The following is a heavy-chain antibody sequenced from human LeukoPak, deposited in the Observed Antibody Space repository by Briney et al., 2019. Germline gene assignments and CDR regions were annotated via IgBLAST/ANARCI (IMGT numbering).Heavy chain of an antibody. CDR2: ILNDGSQE. Sequence: GGSLRLSCAASGFTFSSYGMHWVRQAPGKGLEWVAVILNDGSQEKYADSVKGRFTISRDNSKNTLFLQMNSLRAEDTAVYYCARDDALGDNSLDIWGQGTMVTVSS. J-gene: IGHJ3*02. CDR3: ARDDALGDNSLDI. D-gene: IGHD3-16*01. V-gene: IGHV3-33*01. CDR1: GFTFSSYG.